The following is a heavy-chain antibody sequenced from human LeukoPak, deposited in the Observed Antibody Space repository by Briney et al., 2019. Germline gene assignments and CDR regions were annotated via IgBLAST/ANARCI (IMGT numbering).Heavy chain of an antibody. J-gene: IGHJ4*02. V-gene: IGHV1-2*02. CDR1: GYSFNDKY. CDR2: INPNSGGT. Sequence: GASVKVSCKASGYSFNDKYLHWVRQAPGQGLEWMGSINPNSGGTNYAQKFQGRVTITADKSTSTAYMELSSLRSEDTAVYYCARGQRRHVDMAPSFDYWGQGTLVTVSS. CDR3: ARGQRRHVDMAPSFDY. D-gene: IGHD5-24*01.